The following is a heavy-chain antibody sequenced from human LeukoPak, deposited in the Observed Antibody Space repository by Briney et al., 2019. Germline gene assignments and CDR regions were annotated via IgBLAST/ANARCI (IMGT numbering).Heavy chain of an antibody. CDR3: ARHLTWGSGWTEDYFDY. CDR2: IYPGDSDT. D-gene: IGHD6-19*01. CDR1: GYSFTSYW. V-gene: IGHV5-51*01. Sequence: GESLKISCKGSGYSFTSYWIGWARQMPGKGLEWMGIIYPGDSDTRYSPSFQGQVTISADKSISTAYLQWSSLKASDTAMYYCARHLTWGSGWTEDYFDYWGQGTLVTVSS. J-gene: IGHJ4*02.